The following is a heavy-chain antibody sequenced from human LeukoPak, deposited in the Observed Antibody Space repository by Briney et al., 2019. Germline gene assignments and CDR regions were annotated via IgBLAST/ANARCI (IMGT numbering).Heavy chain of an antibody. CDR2: IYYNGPT. Sequence: SDTLSLTCTVSGVSTTHYYWSWIRQSPGQGLEWIGYIYYNGPTKYNPSLESRVTILLDTSRNQFSLTLTSATAADTAVYYCARGYIWGTYPVRGPLDYWGQGILVTVSS. CDR3: ARGYIWGTYPVRGPLDY. D-gene: IGHD3-16*01. CDR1: GVSTTHYY. V-gene: IGHV4-59*07. J-gene: IGHJ4*02.